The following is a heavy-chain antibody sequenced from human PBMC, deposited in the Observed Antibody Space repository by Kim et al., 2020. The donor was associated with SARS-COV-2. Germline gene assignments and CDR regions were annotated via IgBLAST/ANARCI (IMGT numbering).Heavy chain of an antibody. CDR2: ISAGGGST. CDR3: ASSSRVTGRVFEY. D-gene: IGHD1-20*01. J-gene: IGHJ4*02. V-gene: IGHV3-23*01. Sequence: GGSLRLSCAASGFTFSSYAMSWVRQAPGKGLEWVSGISAGGGSTYNADSGKGRFTISRDNSKNTLYLEMNSLRAEDTAVYYCASSSRVTGRVFEYWGQGTLVTVSS. CDR1: GFTFSSYA.